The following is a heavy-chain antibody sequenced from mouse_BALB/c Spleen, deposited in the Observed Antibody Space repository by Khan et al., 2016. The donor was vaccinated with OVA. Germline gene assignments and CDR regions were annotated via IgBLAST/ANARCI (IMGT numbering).Heavy chain of an antibody. CDR1: GYSFTTYY. J-gene: IGHJ3*01. CDR3: TRHGYVAWFTY. D-gene: IGHD2-2*01. CDR2: IDPFSGGT. Sequence: VQLKQSGPELMKPGASVKISCKASGYSFTTYYIHWMMQSHGKSLEWIGYIDPFSGGTTYNQNFKGKATLTVDRSSSTAYIHLSNLTSEDSAVYYCTRHGYVAWFTYGGQGTLVTVSS. V-gene: IGHV1S135*01.